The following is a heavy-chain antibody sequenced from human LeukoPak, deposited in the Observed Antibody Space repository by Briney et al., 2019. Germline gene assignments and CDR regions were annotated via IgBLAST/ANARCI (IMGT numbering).Heavy chain of an antibody. CDR1: GFTFSSYG. D-gene: IGHD4-17*01. V-gene: IGHV3-30*18. CDR3: AKEVYGDYYNWFDP. Sequence: GGSLRLSCAASGFTFSSYGMHRVRQAPGKGLEWVAVISYDGSNKYYADSVKGRFTISRDNSKNTLYLQMNSLRAEDTAVYYCAKEVYGDYYNWFDPWGQGTLVTVSS. J-gene: IGHJ5*02. CDR2: ISYDGSNK.